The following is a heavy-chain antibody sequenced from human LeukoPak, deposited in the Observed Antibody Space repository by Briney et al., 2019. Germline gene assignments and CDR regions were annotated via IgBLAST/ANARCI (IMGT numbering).Heavy chain of an antibody. V-gene: IGHV1-2*02. J-gene: IGHJ4*02. CDR2: INPNSGGT. Sequence: GASVKVSCKASGYTFTGYYMHWVRQAPGQGLEWMGWINPNSGGTNYAQKFQGRVTMTRDTSISTAYMELSRLRSDDTAVYYCARGSAAGLNYYDSSGYHSAYWGQGTLVTVSS. CDR3: ARGSAAGLNYYDSSGYHSAY. D-gene: IGHD3-22*01. CDR1: GYTFTGYY.